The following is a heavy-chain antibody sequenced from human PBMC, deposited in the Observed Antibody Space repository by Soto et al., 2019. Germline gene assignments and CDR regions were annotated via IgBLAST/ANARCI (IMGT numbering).Heavy chain of an antibody. D-gene: IGHD3-16*01. CDR1: GFNVMSYW. CDR3: ARDIGLDYVN. J-gene: IGHJ4*02. Sequence: WGSLRLSCAVSGFNVMSYWMSWFRQAPGKGLEWVASIKEDGSEIYYLHSVRGRFSISRDSAGNALHLTMNYLSAEDTGVYFCARDIGLDYVNRGQGTLVTVSS. CDR2: IKEDGSEI. V-gene: IGHV3-7*01.